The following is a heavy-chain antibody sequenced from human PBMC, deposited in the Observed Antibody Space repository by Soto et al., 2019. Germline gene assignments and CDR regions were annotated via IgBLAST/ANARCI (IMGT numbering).Heavy chain of an antibody. D-gene: IGHD2-2*02. Sequence: LRLSCVGSGFTFNTYSINWVRQAPGKGLEWVSSISSRSDIYYADSVKGRFAISRDNAKNSVSLQMNSLRAEDTAVYYCAREYTAWPLAYGLDVWGQGTTVTVSS. J-gene: IGHJ6*02. CDR3: AREYTAWPLAYGLDV. CDR2: ISSRSDI. V-gene: IGHV3-21*01. CDR1: GFTFNTYS.